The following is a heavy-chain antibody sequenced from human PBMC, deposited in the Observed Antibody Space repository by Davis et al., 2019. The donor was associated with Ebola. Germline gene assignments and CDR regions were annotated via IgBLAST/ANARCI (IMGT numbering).Heavy chain of an antibody. CDR1: GFTFSSYG. CDR3: AKDPNTVGADGY. CDR2: ISYDGSNK. D-gene: IGHD1-26*01. J-gene: IGHJ4*02. Sequence: GESLKISCAASGFTFSSYGMHWVRQAPGKGLEWVAVISYDGSNKYYADSVKGRFTISRDNSKNTLYLQMNSLRAEDTAVYYCAKDPNTVGADGYWGQGTLVTVSS. V-gene: IGHV3-30*18.